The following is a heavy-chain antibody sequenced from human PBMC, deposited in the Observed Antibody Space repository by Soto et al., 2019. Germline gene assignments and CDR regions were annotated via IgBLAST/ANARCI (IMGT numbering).Heavy chain of an antibody. Sequence: SETLSLTCLVSGDSISSSNWWSWVRQPPGKGLEWIGEIYHSGSTNYNPSLKSRVTISVDKSKNQFSLKLSSVTAADTAVYYCAGWIQLQQYYYYGMDVWGQGTTVTVSS. CDR3: AGWIQLQQYYYYGMDV. J-gene: IGHJ6*02. D-gene: IGHD5-18*01. CDR1: GDSISSSNW. CDR2: IYHSGST. V-gene: IGHV4-4*02.